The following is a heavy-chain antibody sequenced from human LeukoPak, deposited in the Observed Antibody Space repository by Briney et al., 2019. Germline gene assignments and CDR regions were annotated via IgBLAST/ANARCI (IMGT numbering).Heavy chain of an antibody. Sequence: ASVKVSCKASGGTFSSYAISWVRQAPGQGLEWMGGIIPISGTANYAQEFQGRVTITADESTTTAYMELSSLKASDTAMYYCARRSGGSYFYWGQGTLVTVSS. J-gene: IGHJ4*02. D-gene: IGHD1-26*01. V-gene: IGHV1-69*13. CDR3: ARRSGGSYFY. CDR2: IIPISGTA. CDR1: GGTFSSYA.